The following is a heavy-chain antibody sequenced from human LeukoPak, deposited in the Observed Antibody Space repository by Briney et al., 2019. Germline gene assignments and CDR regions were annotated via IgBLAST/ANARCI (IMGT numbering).Heavy chain of an antibody. Sequence: SETLSLTCTVSGDAITGSSYYWGWIRQPPGKGLEWIGSMYYSGGTFSNQSLRSRVNMSADTSKNQFSLKLSSVTAADTAVYYCARQYYDSTGYYYFDNWGQGTQVTVSS. J-gene: IGHJ4*02. CDR2: MYYSGGT. CDR3: ARQYYDSTGYYYFDN. D-gene: IGHD3-22*01. V-gene: IGHV4-39*01. CDR1: GDAITGSSYY.